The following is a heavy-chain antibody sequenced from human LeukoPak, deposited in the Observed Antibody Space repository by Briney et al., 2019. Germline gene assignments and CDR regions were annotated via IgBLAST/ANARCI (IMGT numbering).Heavy chain of an antibody. V-gene: IGHV4-39*01. J-gene: IGHJ5*02. Sequence: RSSETLSLTCTVSGGSISSSSYYWGWIRQPPGKGLEWIGSIYYSGSTYYNPSLKSRVTISVDTSKNQFSLQLSSVTPEDTAVYYCARQNNTYHHYNLGWFDPWGQGTLVTVSS. CDR1: GGSISSSSYY. CDR2: IYYSGST. D-gene: IGHD5-24*01. CDR3: ARQNNTYHHYNLGWFDP.